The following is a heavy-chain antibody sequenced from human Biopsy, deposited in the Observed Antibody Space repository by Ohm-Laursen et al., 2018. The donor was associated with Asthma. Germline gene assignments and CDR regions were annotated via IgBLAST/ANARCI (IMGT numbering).Heavy chain of an antibody. Sequence: SLRPSCTASGFSFSNFAIHWVRQAPGKGLEWVGVISKDASTQDYADSVKGRFTMARDNSKNTLDLQMNSLREEDTAVYYCVRDGTDDAFDIWGQGTVVSVSS. V-gene: IGHV3-30*01. CDR3: VRDGTDDAFDI. CDR1: GFSFSNFA. D-gene: IGHD1-1*01. J-gene: IGHJ3*02. CDR2: ISKDASTQ.